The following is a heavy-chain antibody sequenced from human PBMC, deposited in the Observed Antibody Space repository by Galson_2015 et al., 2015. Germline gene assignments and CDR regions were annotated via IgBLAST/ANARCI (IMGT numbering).Heavy chain of an antibody. D-gene: IGHD2-21*02. CDR1: DGSISSYY. J-gene: IGHJ5*02. CDR2: IYYSGST. Sequence: ETLYLTCTVSDGSISSYYWSWIRQPPGKGLEWIGYIYYSGSTKYNPSLKSRVTTSVDTSKNQFSLKLSSVTAADTAVYYCARGHIVVVTASLPGWCDPWGQGTLVTVSS. V-gene: IGHV4-59*01. CDR3: ARGHIVVVTASLPGWCDP.